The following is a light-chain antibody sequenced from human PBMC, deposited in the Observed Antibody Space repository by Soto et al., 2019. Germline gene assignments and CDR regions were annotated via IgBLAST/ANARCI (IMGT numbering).Light chain of an antibody. Sequence: DIQMTQSPSSVSASVGDRVTITCRASERINTYLAWYQQQPGKAPKLLIYAASSLQSGVPSRFSCSGSGTEFTLTISNLQPEDFATYYCQQANSPPLTFGGGTKVEIK. V-gene: IGKV1-12*01. CDR1: ERINTY. J-gene: IGKJ4*01. CDR2: AAS. CDR3: QQANSPPLT.